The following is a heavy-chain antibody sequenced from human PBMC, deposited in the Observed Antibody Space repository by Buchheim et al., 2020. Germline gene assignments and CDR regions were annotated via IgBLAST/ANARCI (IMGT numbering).Heavy chain of an antibody. Sequence: EVQLVESGGGLVQPGGSLRLSCAASGFTISSYSMIWVRQAPGKGLEWVSFISSGSNIIYYADSVKGRFTISRDNAKNPLFLQMNSLRGEDTAVYYCARDANWNPDYWGQGTL. D-gene: IGHD1-20*01. J-gene: IGHJ4*02. CDR2: ISSGSNII. CDR1: GFTISSYS. CDR3: ARDANWNPDY. V-gene: IGHV3-48*04.